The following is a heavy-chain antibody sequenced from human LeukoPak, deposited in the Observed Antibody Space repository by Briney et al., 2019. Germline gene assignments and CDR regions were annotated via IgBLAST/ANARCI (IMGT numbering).Heavy chain of an antibody. CDR1: GGSISSYY. Sequence: SETLSLTCTVSGGSISSYYWSWVRQPPGKGLEWIGFVYYTGSTNYSPSLKSRVTISEDTSKNQFSLKLRSVTAADTAVYYCARISSSNWYNERGAFDGRGQGTMVTVSS. J-gene: IGHJ3*01. V-gene: IGHV4-59*01. CDR2: VYYTGST. CDR3: ARISSSNWYNERGAFDG. D-gene: IGHD6-13*01.